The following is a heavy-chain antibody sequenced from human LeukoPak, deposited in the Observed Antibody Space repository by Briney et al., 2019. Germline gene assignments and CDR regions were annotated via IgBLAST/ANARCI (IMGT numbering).Heavy chain of an antibody. Sequence: GGSLRLSCAASGFTFSSYGMHWVRQAPGKGLEWVAAISYDGSNKFYADSVKGRFTISRDNSKNTLYLQMNSLRAEDTAVYYCARPTYSGSYYWFDYWGQGTLVTVSS. CDR3: ARPTYSGSYYWFDY. D-gene: IGHD1-26*01. V-gene: IGHV3-30*03. CDR1: GFTFSSYG. J-gene: IGHJ4*02. CDR2: ISYDGSNK.